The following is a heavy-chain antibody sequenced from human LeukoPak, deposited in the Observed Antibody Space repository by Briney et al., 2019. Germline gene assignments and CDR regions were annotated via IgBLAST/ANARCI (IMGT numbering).Heavy chain of an antibody. J-gene: IGHJ4*02. CDR1: GFTFSSYA. CDR2: ISGSGGST. D-gene: IGHD6-6*01. Sequence: PGGSLRPSCAASGFTFSSYAMTWVRQAPGKGLEWVSGISGSGGSTYYADSVKGRFTISRDNSKNTLYLQLNSLRAEDTAVYYCAKGRGSSETYYFDYWGQGTLVAVSS. V-gene: IGHV3-23*01. CDR3: AKGRGSSETYYFDY.